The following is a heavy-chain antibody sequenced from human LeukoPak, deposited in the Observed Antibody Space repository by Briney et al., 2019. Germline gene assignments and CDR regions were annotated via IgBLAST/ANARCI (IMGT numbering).Heavy chain of an antibody. J-gene: IGHJ4*02. CDR2: LIPAGTT. V-gene: IGHV3-23*01. CDR3: VKESPYPEGSTARMYYFDN. CDR1: GFSFANYA. Sequence: GGPLRLSCAASGFSFANYAMSWVRKAPGKGPEWVSALIPAGTTFYADIVKGRFSVSRANSKHTLSLQMNSLRAEDTAVYYCVKESPYPEGSTARMYYFDNWGQGTLVTVSA. D-gene: IGHD2-2*01.